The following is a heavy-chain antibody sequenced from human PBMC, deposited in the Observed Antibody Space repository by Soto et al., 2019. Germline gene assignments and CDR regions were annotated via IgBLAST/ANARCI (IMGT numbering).Heavy chain of an antibody. Sequence: SETLSLTCAVSGCSFTSNNWWTWVRQPPGQGLEWIGEIYRTGSTNYNPSLKSRVTISLDKSENQFSLKVTSLTAADTAVYYCASRDPGTSVDYWGQGTLVTVSS. CDR1: GCSFTSNNW. J-gene: IGHJ4*02. D-gene: IGHD1-7*01. V-gene: IGHV4-4*02. CDR3: ASRDPGTSVDY. CDR2: IYRTGST.